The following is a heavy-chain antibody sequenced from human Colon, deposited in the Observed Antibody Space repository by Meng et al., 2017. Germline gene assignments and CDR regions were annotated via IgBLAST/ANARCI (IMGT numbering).Heavy chain of an antibody. D-gene: IGHD3-16*01. CDR2: IRNKANNYAT. CDR1: GFTFSDSA. CDR3: AFGTTSFYFALDV. J-gene: IGHJ6*02. Sequence: GESLKISCAASGFTFSDSAMHWVRQASGKGLEWVGRIRNKANNYATAYGVSVKGRNSIFRDDSRNTVNLQINGLKTEDTAVYYCAFGTTSFYFALDVWGQGTTVTVSS. V-gene: IGHV3-73*01.